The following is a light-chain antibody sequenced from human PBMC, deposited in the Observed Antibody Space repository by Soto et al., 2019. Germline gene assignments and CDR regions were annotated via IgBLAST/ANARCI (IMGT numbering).Light chain of an antibody. J-gene: IGLJ3*02. V-gene: IGLV2-14*01. CDR2: GVS. Sequence: QSALTQPASVSGSPGQSITISCTGTSSDVGGYNYVSWYQQHPGKAPTLLIYGVSYRPSGVSACFSGSKFQNTASLTISGLQPEDEADYYCSSFRSGSVVLFGGGTKVTVL. CDR1: SSDVGGYNY. CDR3: SSFRSGSVVL.